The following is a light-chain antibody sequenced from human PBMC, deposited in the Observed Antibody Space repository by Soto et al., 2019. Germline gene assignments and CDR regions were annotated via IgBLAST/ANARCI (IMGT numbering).Light chain of an antibody. J-gene: IGLJ2*01. CDR2: DVG. V-gene: IGLV2-14*01. CDR3: SSYTSSSTVV. Sequence: QSALTQPASVSGSPGQSITISCTGTSSDVGSYNYVSWYQQYPGKAPKLMVYDVGYRPSGVSNRFSGSKSGNTASLTISGLQAEDEADYYCSSYTSSSTVVFGGGTKLTVL. CDR1: SSDVGSYNY.